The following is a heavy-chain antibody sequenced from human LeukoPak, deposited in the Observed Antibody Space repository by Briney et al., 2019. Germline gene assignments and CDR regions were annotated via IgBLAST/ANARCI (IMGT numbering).Heavy chain of an antibody. D-gene: IGHD2-15*01. Sequence: ASVKVACKTSGYTFSNYGINWVRQAPGQGLEWMGWISGYNGDTKYAQKLQGRVTMTTDTSTNTAYMELSSLRSEDTAVYYCARDLRGGGGAATGYWGQGTLVTVSS. CDR3: ARDLRGGGGAATGY. CDR1: GYTFSNYG. J-gene: IGHJ4*02. V-gene: IGHV1-18*01. CDR2: ISGYNGDT.